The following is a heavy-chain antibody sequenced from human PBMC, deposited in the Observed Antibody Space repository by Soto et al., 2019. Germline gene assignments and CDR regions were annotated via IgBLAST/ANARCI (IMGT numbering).Heavy chain of an antibody. V-gene: IGHV4-39*02. CDR2: IYYTGTT. CDR3: SRERASASEH. CDR1: GGSISSSTYH. J-gene: IGHJ4*02. Sequence: QLQLQESGPGLVKPSETLSLTCTVSGGSISSSTYHWAWIRQPPGKGLEWIASIYYTGTTYYSPSLKSRVSISVDTSKNHFSLKLSSVTAADTAVYYCSRERASASEHWGQGTLVTVSS.